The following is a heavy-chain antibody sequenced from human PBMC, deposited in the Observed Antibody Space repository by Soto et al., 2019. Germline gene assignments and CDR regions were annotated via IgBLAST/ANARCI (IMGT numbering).Heavy chain of an antibody. J-gene: IGHJ6*03. D-gene: IGHD3-10*01. CDR2: ISWNSGSI. CDR1: GFTFDDYA. CDR3: AKDSGGDYGSGSLGGYYYYMDV. Sequence: EVQLVESGGGLVQPGRSLRLSCAASGFTFDDYAMHWVRQAPGKGLEWVSGISWNSGSIGYADSVKGRFTISRDNAKNSLYLQMNSLRAEDTALYYCAKDSGGDYGSGSLGGYYYYMDVWGKGTTVTVSS. V-gene: IGHV3-9*01.